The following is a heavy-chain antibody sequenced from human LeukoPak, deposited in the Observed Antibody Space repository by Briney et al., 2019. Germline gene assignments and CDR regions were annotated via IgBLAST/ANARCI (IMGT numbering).Heavy chain of an antibody. CDR2: ISAGGSTM. J-gene: IGHJ4*02. D-gene: IGHD3-10*01. CDR3: ARGYGMVSSGTYAFDS. CDR1: GFTISSNS. V-gene: IGHV3-48*02. Sequence: GGSLRLSCSSSGFTISSNSMNWVRQAPGKGLEWVSFISAGGSTMYYADSVKGRFTVSRDNAKNSLSLQMSSLRDEDTAVYYCARGYGMVSSGTYAFDSWGQGTLVTVSS.